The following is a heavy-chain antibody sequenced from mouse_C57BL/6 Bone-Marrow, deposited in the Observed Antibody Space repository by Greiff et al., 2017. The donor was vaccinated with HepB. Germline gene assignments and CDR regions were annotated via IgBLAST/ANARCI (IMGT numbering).Heavy chain of an antibody. J-gene: IGHJ4*01. Sequence: EVKVEESGGGLVKPGGSLKLSCAASGFTFSSYAMSWVRQTPEKRLEWVATISDGGSYTYYPDNVKGRFTISRDNAKNNLYLQMSHLKSEDTAMYYCARELGYYYAMDYWGQGTSVTVSS. CDR2: ISDGGSYT. D-gene: IGHD4-1*01. V-gene: IGHV5-4*01. CDR1: GFTFSSYA. CDR3: ARELGYYYAMDY.